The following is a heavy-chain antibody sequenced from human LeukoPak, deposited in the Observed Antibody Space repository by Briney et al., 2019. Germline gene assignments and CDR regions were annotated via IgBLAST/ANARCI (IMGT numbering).Heavy chain of an antibody. CDR1: GGSISSTNW. CDR2: IYYSGST. V-gene: IGHV4-39*01. CDR3: ARGSSPTYPLDY. Sequence: SETLSLTCGVSGGSISSTNWWSWVRQPPGKGLEWIGSIYYSGSTYNNPSLKSRVTLSLDTSKSQFSLRLSSVTAADTAVYYCARGSSPTYPLDYWGQGTLVTVSS. J-gene: IGHJ4*02. D-gene: IGHD2-2*01.